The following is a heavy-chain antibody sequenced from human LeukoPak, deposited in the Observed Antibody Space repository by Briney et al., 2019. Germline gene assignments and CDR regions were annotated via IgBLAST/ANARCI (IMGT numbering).Heavy chain of an antibody. Sequence: SETLSLTCTVSGGSISSYYWSWIRQPPGKGLEWIGSIYYSGSTYYNPSLKSRVTISVATSKNQFSLKLRSMTAADTAVYYCARMNSGWYDYWGQGTLVTVSS. V-gene: IGHV4-39*07. CDR3: ARMNSGWYDY. J-gene: IGHJ4*02. CDR2: IYYSGST. D-gene: IGHD6-19*01. CDR1: GGSISSYY.